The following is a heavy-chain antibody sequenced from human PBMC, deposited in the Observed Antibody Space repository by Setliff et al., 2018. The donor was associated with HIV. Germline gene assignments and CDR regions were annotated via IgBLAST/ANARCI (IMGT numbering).Heavy chain of an antibody. CDR3: ARGGSYNWNYLGY. D-gene: IGHD1-20*01. J-gene: IGHJ4*02. CDR2: INGDESST. V-gene: IGHV3-74*01. CDR1: GFTFTDDW. Sequence: GGSLRLSCAASGFTFTDDWMHWVRQAPGKGLVWVSRINGDESSTAYADSVRGRFTISRDNAENTLYLQMNSLRAEDTAVYYCARGGSYNWNYLGYWGQGALVTVSS.